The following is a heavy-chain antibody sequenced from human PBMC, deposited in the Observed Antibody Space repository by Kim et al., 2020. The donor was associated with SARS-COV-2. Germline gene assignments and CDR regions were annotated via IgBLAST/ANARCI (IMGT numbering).Heavy chain of an antibody. CDR1: GGSISSSTYS. J-gene: IGHJ4*02. D-gene: IGHD6-13*01. CDR2: IDSSGST. Sequence: SETLSLTCTISGGSISSSTYSWNWFRQPPGDELEWIGGIDSSGSTYYNPSLKSRVTLSVETSKNQFSLKLSSVTAADTAVFSCTGHLSGSSWFDYWGQGT. CDR3: TGHLSGSSWFDY. V-gene: IGHV4-39*01.